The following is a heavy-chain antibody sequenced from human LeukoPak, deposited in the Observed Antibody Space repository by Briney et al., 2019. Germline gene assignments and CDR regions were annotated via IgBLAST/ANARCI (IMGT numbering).Heavy chain of an antibody. CDR3: AKGGATILDY. D-gene: IGHD1-26*01. V-gene: IGHV3-21*01. CDR1: GFTFNTYT. Sequence: GGSLRLSCAASGFTFNTYTMNWVRQAPGKGLEWVSSITASSTAIYSADSVKGRFTISRDNSKNTLDLQMNSLRAEDTAVYYCAKGGATILDYWGQGTLVTVSS. J-gene: IGHJ4*02. CDR2: ITASSTAI.